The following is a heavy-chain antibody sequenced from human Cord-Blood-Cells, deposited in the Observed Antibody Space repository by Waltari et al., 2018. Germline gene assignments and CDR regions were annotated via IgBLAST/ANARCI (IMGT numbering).Heavy chain of an antibody. V-gene: IGHV4-39*01. J-gene: IGHJ3*02. CDR1: GGSISSSSYY. Sequence: QLQLQESGPGLVKPSETLSLTCTVPGGSISSSSYYWGWIRQPPGKVLEWIGSIYYCGSTYYNQSLKSRVTIYVDTSKHQFSLKLSSVTAADTAVYYCARRSKVAAAGIYAFDIWGQGTMVIV. CDR3: ARRSKVAAAGIYAFDI. D-gene: IGHD6-13*01. CDR2: IYYCGST.